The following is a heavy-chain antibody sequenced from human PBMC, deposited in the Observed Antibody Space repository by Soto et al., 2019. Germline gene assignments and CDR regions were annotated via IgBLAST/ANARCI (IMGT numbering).Heavy chain of an antibody. Sequence: GESLKISCKGSGYSFTSYWIGWVSQMPGKGLEWMGIIYPGDSDTRYSPSFQGQVTISADKSISTAYLQWSSLKASDTAMYYCAREQQLVRDYYYGMDVWGQGTTVTVSS. CDR1: GYSFTSYW. D-gene: IGHD6-13*01. V-gene: IGHV5-51*01. CDR3: AREQQLVRDYYYGMDV. J-gene: IGHJ6*02. CDR2: IYPGDSDT.